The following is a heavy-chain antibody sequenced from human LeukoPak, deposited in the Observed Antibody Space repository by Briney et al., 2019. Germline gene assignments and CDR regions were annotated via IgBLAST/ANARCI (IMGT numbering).Heavy chain of an antibody. V-gene: IGHV3-23*01. D-gene: IGHD3-22*01. CDR3: ARTYYYDSSGCDAFDI. J-gene: IGHJ3*02. CDR1: GFTFSSYA. Sequence: GGSLRLSCAASGFTFSSYAMSWVRQAPGKGLEWVSAISGSGGSTYYADSVKGRFTISRDNSKNTLYLQMNSLRAEDTAVYYCARTYYYDSSGCDAFDIWGQGTMVTVSS. CDR2: ISGSGGST.